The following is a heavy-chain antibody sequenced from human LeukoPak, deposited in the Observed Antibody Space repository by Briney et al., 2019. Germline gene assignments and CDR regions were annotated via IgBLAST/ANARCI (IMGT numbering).Heavy chain of an antibody. CDR3: AKVEGATLNDAFDI. J-gene: IGHJ3*02. CDR1: GFTFDDYA. V-gene: IGHV3-9*01. CDR2: ISWNSGSI. Sequence: QPGRSLRLSCAASGFTFDDYAMPWVRQAPGKGLEWVSGISWNSGSIGYADSVKGRFTISRDNAKNSLYLQMNSLRAEDTALYYCAKVEGATLNDAFDIWGQGTMVTVSS. D-gene: IGHD1-26*01.